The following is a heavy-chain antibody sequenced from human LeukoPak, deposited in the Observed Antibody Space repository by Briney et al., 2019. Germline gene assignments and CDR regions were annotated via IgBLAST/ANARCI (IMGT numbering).Heavy chain of an antibody. J-gene: IGHJ4*02. CDR1: GYTFTGYY. CDR2: INPNSGGT. CDR3: ARHAGVYSGGYLDY. Sequence: ASVQVSCKASGYTFTGYYMHWVRQAPGQGLEWMGWINPNSGGTNYAQKFQGRVTMTRDTSISTAYMELSRLRSDDTAVYYCARHAGVYSGGYLDYWGQGTQVTVSS. V-gene: IGHV1-2*02. D-gene: IGHD1-26*01.